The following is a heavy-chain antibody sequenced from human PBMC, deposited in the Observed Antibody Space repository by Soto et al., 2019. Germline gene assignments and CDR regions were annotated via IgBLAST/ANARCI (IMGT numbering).Heavy chain of an antibody. CDR3: ARSTNMIVVVIGAFVI. CDR1: GYTFTGYY. D-gene: IGHD3-22*01. Sequence: ASVKVSCKASGYTFTGYYMHWVRQAPGQGLEWMGWINPNSGGTNYAQKFQGWVTMTRDTSISTAYMELSRLRSDDTAVYYCARSTNMIVVVIGAFVIWGQATMVTVS. CDR2: INPNSGGT. J-gene: IGHJ3*02. V-gene: IGHV1-2*04.